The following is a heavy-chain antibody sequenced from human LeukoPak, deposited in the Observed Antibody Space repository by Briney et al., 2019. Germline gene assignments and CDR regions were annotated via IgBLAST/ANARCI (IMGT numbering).Heavy chain of an antibody. D-gene: IGHD3-22*01. Sequence: SGTLSLTCAVSGGSISSSNWWSWVRQPPGKGLEWIGEIYHSGSTNYNPSLKSRVTISVDKSKNQFSLKLSSVTAADTAVYYCARAGRKDSSGSYYWFDPWGQGTLVTVSS. CDR3: ARAGRKDSSGSYYWFDP. CDR1: GGSISSSNW. CDR2: IYHSGST. J-gene: IGHJ5*02. V-gene: IGHV4-4*02.